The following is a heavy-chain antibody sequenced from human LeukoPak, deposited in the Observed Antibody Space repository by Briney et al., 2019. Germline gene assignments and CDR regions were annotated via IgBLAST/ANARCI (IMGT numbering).Heavy chain of an antibody. D-gene: IGHD6-19*01. J-gene: IGHJ1*01. CDR2: INPSGGST. CDR1: GYTFTSYY. CDR3: ARDLFFRYSSGWYSAEYFQH. V-gene: IGHV1-46*01. Sequence: ASVKVSRKASGYTFTSYYMHWVRQAPGQGLEWMGIINPSGGSTSYAQKFQGRVTMTRDTSTSTVYMELSSLRSEDTAVYYCARDLFFRYSSGWYSAEYFQHWGQGTLVTVSS.